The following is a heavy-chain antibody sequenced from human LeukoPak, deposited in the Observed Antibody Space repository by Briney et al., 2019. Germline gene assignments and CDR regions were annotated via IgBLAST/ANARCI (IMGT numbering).Heavy chain of an antibody. CDR3: ARDEVAYCSGGSCYSTWFDP. V-gene: IGHV3-21*06. CDR1: GFTFSSYS. D-gene: IGHD2-15*01. J-gene: IGHJ5*02. Sequence: PGGSLRLSCAASGFTFSSYSMNWVRQAPGKGLEWVSSISSSSSYIYYADSVKGRFTISRDNAKNSLYLQMNSQRAEDTAVYYCARDEVAYCSGGSCYSTWFDPWGQGTLVTVSS. CDR2: ISSSSSYI.